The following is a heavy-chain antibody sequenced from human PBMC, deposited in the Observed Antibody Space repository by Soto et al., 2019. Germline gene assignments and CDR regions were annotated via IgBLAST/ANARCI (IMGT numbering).Heavy chain of an antibody. CDR2: IYYSGST. V-gene: IGHV4-61*01. D-gene: IGHD1-7*01. CDR3: ARDELELRWFDP. J-gene: IGHJ5*02. CDR1: GGSVGSGSYY. Sequence: KPSETLSLTCTVSGGSVGSGSYYWSWIRQPPGKGLEWIGYIYYSGSTNYNPSLKSRVTISVDTSKNQFSLKLSSVTAADTAVYYCARDELELRWFDPWGQGTLVTVSS.